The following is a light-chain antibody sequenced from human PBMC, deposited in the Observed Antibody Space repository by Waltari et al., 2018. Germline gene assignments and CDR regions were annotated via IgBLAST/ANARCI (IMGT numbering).Light chain of an antibody. J-gene: IGKJ4*01. CDR2: AAS. CDR1: HSITTY. CDR3: QQTNTGPLT. V-gene: IGKV1-39*01. Sequence: DIQMTQSPSSLSASVGDRVTITCRASHSITTYLNLYQQKPGKAPNLLIYAASSLQSGVPSRFSVSGSGTECTLTSSDLRPEDFATYYCQQTNTGPLTFGGGTKVEIK.